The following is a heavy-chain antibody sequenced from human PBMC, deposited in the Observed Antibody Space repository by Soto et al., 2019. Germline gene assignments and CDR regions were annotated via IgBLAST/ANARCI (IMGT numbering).Heavy chain of an antibody. D-gene: IGHD3-3*01. V-gene: IGHV1-69*13. Sequence: SVKVSCKASGGTFSSYAISWVRQAPGQGLEWMGGIIPIFGTANYAQKFQGRVTITADESTSTAYMELSSLRSEDTAVYYCAGGVVSPPPYYYYGMDVWGQGTTLTVSS. J-gene: IGHJ6*02. CDR3: AGGVVSPPPYYYYGMDV. CDR1: GGTFSSYA. CDR2: IIPIFGTA.